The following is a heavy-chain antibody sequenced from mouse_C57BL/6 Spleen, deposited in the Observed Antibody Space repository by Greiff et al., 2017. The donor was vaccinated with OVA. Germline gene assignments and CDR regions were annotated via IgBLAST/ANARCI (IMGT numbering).Heavy chain of an antibody. CDR3: AREEDYDVFDY. Sequence: ESGPGLVKPSQSLSLTCSVTGYSITSGYYWNWIRQFPGNKLEWMGYISYDGSNNYNPSLKNRISITRDTSKNQFFLKLNSVTTEDTATYYCAREEDYDVFDYWGQGTTLTVSS. CDR1: GYSITSGYY. D-gene: IGHD2-4*01. CDR2: ISYDGSN. J-gene: IGHJ2*01. V-gene: IGHV3-6*01.